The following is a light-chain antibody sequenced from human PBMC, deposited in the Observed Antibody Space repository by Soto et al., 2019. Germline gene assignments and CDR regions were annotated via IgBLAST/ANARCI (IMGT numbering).Light chain of an antibody. V-gene: IGKV3-15*01. CDR2: GAS. CDR3: QKYNSAPIT. Sequence: IVMTQSPATPSVSPGERATLSCRASQSVSINLAWYQQKPGQAPRLLIYGASTRATGIPARFSGSGSGTEFTLTISSLKNEDGATYDCQKYNSAPITFGQGTRLEIK. J-gene: IGKJ5*01. CDR1: QSVSIN.